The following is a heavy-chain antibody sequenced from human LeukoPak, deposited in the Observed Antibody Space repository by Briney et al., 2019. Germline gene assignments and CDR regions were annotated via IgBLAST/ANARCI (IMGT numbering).Heavy chain of an antibody. CDR2: ISGDGYST. CDR1: GFTFSNFW. V-gene: IGHV3-74*03. Sequence: GGSLRLSCAASGFTFSNFWMHWVRQAPGKELVWVSGISGDGYSTKYADSVKGRFTISRDNARNTLYLQMNSLRAEDTAMYFCARDKYGGNSNAFDIWGQGTMVTVSS. J-gene: IGHJ3*02. CDR3: ARDKYGGNSNAFDI. D-gene: IGHD4-23*01.